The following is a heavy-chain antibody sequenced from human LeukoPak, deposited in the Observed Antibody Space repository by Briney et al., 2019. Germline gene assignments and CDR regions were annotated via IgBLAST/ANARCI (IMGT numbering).Heavy chain of an antibody. V-gene: IGHV3-21*01. CDR1: GFTFSSYS. D-gene: IGHD2-2*02. J-gene: IGHJ4*02. Sequence: GGSLRLSCAASGFTFSSYSMNWVRQAPGKGLEWVSSISSSSSYIYYADSVKGRFTISRDNAKNSLYLQMNSLRAEDTAVYYCARDRHCSSTSCYTRNDYWGQGTLVTVSS. CDR3: ARDRHCSSTSCYTRNDY. CDR2: ISSSSSYI.